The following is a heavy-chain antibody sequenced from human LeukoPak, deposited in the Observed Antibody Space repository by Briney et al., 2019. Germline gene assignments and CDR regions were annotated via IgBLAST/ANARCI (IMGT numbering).Heavy chain of an antibody. CDR1: GYTFTSYG. J-gene: IGHJ4*02. Sequence: GASVKVSCKASGYTFTSYGISWVRQAPGQGLEWMGRISAYNGNTNYAQKLQGRVTMTTDTSTSTAYMELRSLRSDDTAVYYCARTNLQIVGATIDYWGQGTLVTVSS. V-gene: IGHV1-18*01. D-gene: IGHD1-26*01. CDR2: ISAYNGNT. CDR3: ARTNLQIVGATIDY.